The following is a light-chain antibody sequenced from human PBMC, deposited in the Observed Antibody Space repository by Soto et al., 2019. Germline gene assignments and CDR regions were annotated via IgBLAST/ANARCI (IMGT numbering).Light chain of an antibody. CDR1: RSVRRTY. V-gene: IGKV3-20*01. CDR2: GAS. J-gene: IGKJ2*01. CDR3: QQYGSSPPYT. Sequence: EIVLTQSPGTLSLSPGERATLSCRASRSVRRTYLAWYQQKPGQAPRLLIYGASSRATGIPDRFSGSGSGTDFTLTISRLEPEDFAVYYCQQYGSSPPYTFGQGTKLEIK.